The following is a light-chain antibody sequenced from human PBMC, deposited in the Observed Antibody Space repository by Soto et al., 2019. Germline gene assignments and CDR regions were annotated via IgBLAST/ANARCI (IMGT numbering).Light chain of an antibody. CDR2: EVH. CDR1: SSDIGGYEF. CDR3: SSYTTTSILL. Sequence: ALTQPASVSGSPGQSITISCTGSSSDIGGYEFVSWYQQHPGQVPKLIIYEVHNRPSGVSDRFSGSKSGNTASLTISALQEEEEADFYCSSYTTTSILLFGGGTQVTVL. J-gene: IGLJ1*01. V-gene: IGLV2-14*01.